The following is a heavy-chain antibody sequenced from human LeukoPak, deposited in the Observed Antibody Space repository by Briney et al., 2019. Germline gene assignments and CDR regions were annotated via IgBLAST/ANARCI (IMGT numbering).Heavy chain of an antibody. V-gene: IGHV4-34*01. CDR2: INHSGST. Sequence: PSETLSLTCAVYGGSFSGYYWSWLRQPPGKGLEWIGEINHSGSTNYNPSLKSRVTISVDTSKNQFSLKLSSVTAADTAVYYCARSRLPSTLGAFDIWGQGTMVTVSS. CDR3: ARSRLPSTLGAFDI. J-gene: IGHJ3*02. CDR1: GGSFSGYY. D-gene: IGHD4-11*01.